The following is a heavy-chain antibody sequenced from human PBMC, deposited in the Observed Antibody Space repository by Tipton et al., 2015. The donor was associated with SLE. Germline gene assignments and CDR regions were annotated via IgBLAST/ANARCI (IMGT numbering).Heavy chain of an antibody. J-gene: IGHJ4*02. D-gene: IGHD2-2*01. CDR2: IYYSGST. CDR1: DDSISSSLYY. Sequence: TLSLTCAVSDDSISSSLYYWGWIRQPPGKGLEWIGTIYYSGSTYYNPSLQSRVTISVDTSKNQFSLKMSSVTAADTAVYFCAREGGGDYCSGTNYCWGQGTLVTVSS. CDR3: AREGGGDYCSGTNYC. V-gene: IGHV4-39*07.